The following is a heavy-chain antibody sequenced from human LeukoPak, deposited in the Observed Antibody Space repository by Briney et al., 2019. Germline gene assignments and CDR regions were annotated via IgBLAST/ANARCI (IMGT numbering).Heavy chain of an antibody. J-gene: IGHJ4*02. V-gene: IGHV3-23*01. CDR2: ISGSGGST. CDR1: GFTFSSYA. D-gene: IGHD3-10*01. Sequence: GGSLRLSCAASGFTFSSYAMSWVRQAPGKGLEWVSAISGSGGSTYYAGSVKGRFTISRDNSKNTLYLQMNSLRAEDTAVYYCAKAPYGSGGLYFDYWGQGTLVTVSS. CDR3: AKAPYGSGGLYFDY.